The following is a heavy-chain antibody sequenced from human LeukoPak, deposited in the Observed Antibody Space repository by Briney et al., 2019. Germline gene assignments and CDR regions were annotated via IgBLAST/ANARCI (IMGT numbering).Heavy chain of an antibody. Sequence: GGSLRLSCAASGFTFSNFWMRWVRQAPGSGLEWVANIEKDGSAEYYVDSVKGRFTISRDNAKNSLYLRMNSLRAEDTAVYYCARRRGSDSLDYWGQGTLVTVSS. J-gene: IGHJ4*02. CDR2: IEKDGSAE. V-gene: IGHV3-7*01. CDR1: GFTFSNFW. D-gene: IGHD1-26*01. CDR3: ARRRGSDSLDY.